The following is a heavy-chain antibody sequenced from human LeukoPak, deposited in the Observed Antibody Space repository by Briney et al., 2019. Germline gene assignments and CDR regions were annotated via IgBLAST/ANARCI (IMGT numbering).Heavy chain of an antibody. V-gene: IGHV4-39*07. CDR1: GVSISSSSYY. CDR3: ARDGTTVVTPYFDY. CDR2: IYYSGST. Sequence: PSETLSLTCTVSGVSISSSSYYWGWIHQPPGKGLEWIGSIYYSGSTYYNPSLKSRVTISVDTSKNQFSLKLSSVTAADTAVYYCARDGTTVVTPYFDYWGQGTLVTVSS. J-gene: IGHJ4*02. D-gene: IGHD4-23*01.